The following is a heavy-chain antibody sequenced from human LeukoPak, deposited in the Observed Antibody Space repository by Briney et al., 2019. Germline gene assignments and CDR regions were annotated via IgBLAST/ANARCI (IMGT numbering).Heavy chain of an antibody. D-gene: IGHD1-14*01. CDR2: ISSRGITI. J-gene: IGHJ2*01. CDR3: ARKATPDSIYWYFDL. V-gene: IGHV3-11*01. Sequence: GGSLRLSCAASGFIFSDYYMSWIRQAPGKGPEWVSYISSRGITIDYADSVKGRFTISRDNARNSLYLQMNSLRAEDTAVYYCARKATPDSIYWYFDLWGRGTLVTAPS. CDR1: GFIFSDYY.